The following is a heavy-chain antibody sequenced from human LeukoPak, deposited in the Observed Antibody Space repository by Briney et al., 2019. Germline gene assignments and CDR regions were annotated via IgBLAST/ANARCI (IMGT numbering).Heavy chain of an antibody. D-gene: IGHD6-6*01. CDR2: ISSSGSTI. J-gene: IGHJ3*02. CDR1: GFIFSSYE. Sequence: GGSLRLSCAASGFIFSSYEMNWVRQAPGKGLEWVSYISSSGSTIYYADSVKGRFTISRDNAKNSLYLQMNSLRAEDTAVYYCAREKYSSSSGAFDIWGQGTMVTVSS. CDR3: AREKYSSSSGAFDI. V-gene: IGHV3-48*03.